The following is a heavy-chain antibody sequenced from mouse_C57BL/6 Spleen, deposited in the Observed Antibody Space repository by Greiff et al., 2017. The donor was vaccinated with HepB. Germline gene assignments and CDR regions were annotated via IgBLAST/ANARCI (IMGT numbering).Heavy chain of an antibody. CDR2: INTGSGGT. D-gene: IGHD2-5*01. CDR1: GYAFTNYL. CDR3: ARSGYSNYSGLFDY. Sequence: VHLVESGAELVRPGTSVKVSCKASGYAFTNYLIEWVKQRPGQGLEWIGVINTGSGGTNYNEKFKGKATLTADKSASTAYMQLSSLKSEDSAVYFCARSGYSNYSGLFDYWGQGTTLTVSS. J-gene: IGHJ2*01. V-gene: IGHV1-54*01.